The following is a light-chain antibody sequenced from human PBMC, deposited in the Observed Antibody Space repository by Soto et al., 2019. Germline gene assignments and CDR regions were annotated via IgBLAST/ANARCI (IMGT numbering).Light chain of an antibody. V-gene: IGKV3-15*01. J-gene: IGKJ1*01. CDR1: QSVSSN. CDR2: GAS. CDR3: QQYNNWPPWT. Sequence: EIVMTQSPATLSVSPGERATLSCRASQSVSSNLAGYQQKPGQAPRLLIYGASTRATGFAARFSGSGSGTEFTLTISSLQPEDVAVYYCQQYNNWPPWTFGQGTKVEIK.